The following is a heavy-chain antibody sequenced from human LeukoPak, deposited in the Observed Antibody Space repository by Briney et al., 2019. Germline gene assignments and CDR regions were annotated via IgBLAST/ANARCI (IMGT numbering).Heavy chain of an antibody. CDR3: ANPDSSGFYFSIRFDF. V-gene: IGHV3-23*01. CDR2: MSGSGDST. D-gene: IGHD3-22*01. CDR1: GFTFSSYA. J-gene: IGHJ4*02. Sequence: GGSLRLSCTASGFTFSSYAMSWVRQAPGKGLEWVSTMSGSGDSTYYADSVKGRFTVSRDNSKNTLYLQMNSLRAEDTAVYFCANPDSSGFYFSIRFDFWGQGTRVTVSS.